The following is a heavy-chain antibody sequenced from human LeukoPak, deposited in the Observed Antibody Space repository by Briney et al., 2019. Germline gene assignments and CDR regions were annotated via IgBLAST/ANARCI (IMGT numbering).Heavy chain of an antibody. Sequence: TGGSLRLSCAASGFTFSSYSMNWVRQAPGKGLEWVSYISSSSTIYYADSVKGRFTISRDNAKNSLYLQMNSLRAEDTAVYYCARVVDYYDSSGYYPYFDYWGQGTLVTVSS. D-gene: IGHD3-22*01. CDR2: ISSSSTI. V-gene: IGHV3-48*04. J-gene: IGHJ4*02. CDR3: ARVVDYYDSSGYYPYFDY. CDR1: GFTFSSYS.